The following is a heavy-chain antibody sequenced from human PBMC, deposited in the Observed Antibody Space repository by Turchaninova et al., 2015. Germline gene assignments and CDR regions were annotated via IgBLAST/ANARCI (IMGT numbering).Heavy chain of an antibody. Sequence: QVQLQQWGAGLLKPYETLSHHCPVYGESFRAYYWSWIRQPPGKGLEWIGEITHSGGTNYNPSLKSRVTLSVDASKNQFSLKLSSVTAADTAVYYCASRGYGDYPYFDYWGQGTLVTVSS. CDR3: ASRGYGDYPYFDY. CDR1: GESFRAYY. D-gene: IGHD4-17*01. J-gene: IGHJ4*02. CDR2: ITHSGGT. V-gene: IGHV4-34*01.